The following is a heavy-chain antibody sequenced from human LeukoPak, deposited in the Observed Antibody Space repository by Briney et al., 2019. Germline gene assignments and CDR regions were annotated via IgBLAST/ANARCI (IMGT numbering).Heavy chain of an antibody. J-gene: IGHJ4*02. CDR2: ISGSGGST. Sequence: PGGSLRLSCAASGFTFSSYAMSWVRQAPGKGLEWVSAISGSGGSTYYADSVKGRFTISRDNAKNSLYLQMNSLRAEDTAVYYCARDLAYYYDNFYDWGQGTLVTVSS. CDR1: GFTFSSYA. D-gene: IGHD3-22*01. CDR3: ARDLAYYYDNFYD. V-gene: IGHV3-23*01.